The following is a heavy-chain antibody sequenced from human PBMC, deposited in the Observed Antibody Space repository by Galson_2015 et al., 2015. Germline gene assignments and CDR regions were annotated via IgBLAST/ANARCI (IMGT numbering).Heavy chain of an antibody. CDR3: ARASGDFWSGQNWFDR. J-gene: IGHJ5*02. Sequence: SCKASGYNFNGYYMHWVRQAPGQGLEWMGRINANSGGTNYAQKFQGRVTMTRDTSISTAYMEVSRLRSDDTAVYYCARASGDFWSGQNWFDRWGQGTLVTVSS. CDR1: GYNFNGYY. V-gene: IGHV1-2*06. CDR2: INANSGGT. D-gene: IGHD3-3*01.